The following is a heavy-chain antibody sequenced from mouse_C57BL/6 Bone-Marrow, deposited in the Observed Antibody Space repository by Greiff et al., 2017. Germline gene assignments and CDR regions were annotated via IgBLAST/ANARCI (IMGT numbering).Heavy chain of an antibody. J-gene: IGHJ3*01. D-gene: IGHD2-1*01. CDR2: ISNGGGST. Sequence: EVQLVESGGGLVQPGGSLKLSCAASGFTFSDYYMYWVRQTPEKRLEWVAYISNGGGSTYYPDTVKGRFTISRDNAKNTLYLQMSRLKSEDTAMYYCARNYGNYGFAYWGQGTLVTVSA. CDR1: GFTFSDYY. CDR3: ARNYGNYGFAY. V-gene: IGHV5-12*01.